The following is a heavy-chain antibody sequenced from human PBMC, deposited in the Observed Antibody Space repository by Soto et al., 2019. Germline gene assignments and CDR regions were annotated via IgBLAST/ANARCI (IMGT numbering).Heavy chain of an antibody. CDR1: GGSISSGDYY. Sequence: QVQLQESGPGLVKPSQTLSLTCTVSGGSISSGDYYWSWIRQPPGKGLEWIGYIYYSGSTYYNPXLKSRVTISVXXSXNXXSLKLSSVTAADTAVYYCARVIRIFYGSGSYYLDYWGQGTLVTVSS. D-gene: IGHD3-10*01. CDR3: ARVIRIFYGSGSYYLDY. CDR2: IYYSGST. V-gene: IGHV4-30-4*01. J-gene: IGHJ4*02.